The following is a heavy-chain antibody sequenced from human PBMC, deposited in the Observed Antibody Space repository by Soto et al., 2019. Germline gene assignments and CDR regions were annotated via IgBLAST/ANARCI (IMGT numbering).Heavy chain of an antibody. D-gene: IGHD3-10*01. CDR3: ARDEILYYYGSGCHYGMDV. V-gene: IGHV3-30-3*01. CDR2: ISYDGSNK. Sequence: GGSLRLSCAASGFTFSSYAMHWVRQAPGKGLEWVAVISYDGSNKYYADSVKGRFTISRDNSKNTLYLQMNSLRAEDTAVYYCARDEILYYYGSGCHYGMDVWGQGTTVTVSS. J-gene: IGHJ6*02. CDR1: GFTFSSYA.